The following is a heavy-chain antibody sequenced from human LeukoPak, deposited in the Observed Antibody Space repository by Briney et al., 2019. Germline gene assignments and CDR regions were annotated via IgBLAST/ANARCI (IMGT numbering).Heavy chain of an antibody. CDR1: GYTFTSYY. V-gene: IGHV1-3*03. CDR3: ASSEGVYCSGGSCYTGAFDI. CDR2: INAGNGNT. D-gene: IGHD2-15*01. J-gene: IGHJ3*02. Sequence: ASVKLSCTASGYTFTSYYMHWVRQAPGQRLEWMGWINAGNGNTKYSQEFQGRVTITRDTSASTAYMELSSLRSEDMAVYYCASSEGVYCSGGSCYTGAFDIWGQGTMVTVSS.